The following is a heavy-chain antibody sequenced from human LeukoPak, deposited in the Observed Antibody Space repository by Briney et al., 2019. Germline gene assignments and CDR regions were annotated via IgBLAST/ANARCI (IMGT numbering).Heavy chain of an antibody. CDR3: AREFSTVTTVYYYMDV. CDR1: GFTFSNAW. D-gene: IGHD4-17*01. CDR2: ISSSGSTI. Sequence: GGSLRLSCAASGFTFSNAWMSWIRQAPGKGLEWVSYISSSGSTIYYADSVKGRFTISRDNAKNSLYLQMNSLRAEDTAVYYCAREFSTVTTVYYYMDVWGKGTTVTVSS. J-gene: IGHJ6*03. V-gene: IGHV3-11*01.